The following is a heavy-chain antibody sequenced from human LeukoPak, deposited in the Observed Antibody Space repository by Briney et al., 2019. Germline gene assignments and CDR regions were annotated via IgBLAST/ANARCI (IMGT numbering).Heavy chain of an antibody. CDR1: GGSISSYY. CDR3: ARDETYGGNSGELHY. J-gene: IGHJ4*02. CDR2: IYTSGST. V-gene: IGHV4-4*07. Sequence: SETLSLTCTVSGGSISSYYWSWIRQPAGKGLEGIGRIYTSGSTNYNPSLKSRVIMSVDTSKNQFSLKLSSVTAADTAVYYCARDETYGGNSGELHYWGQGTLVTVSS. D-gene: IGHD4-23*01.